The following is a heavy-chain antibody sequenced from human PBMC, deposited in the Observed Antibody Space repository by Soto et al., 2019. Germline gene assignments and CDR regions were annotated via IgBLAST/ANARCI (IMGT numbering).Heavy chain of an antibody. CDR2: FSAYNGNK. Sequence: QVQLVQSGAEVKKPGASVKVSCKASGYTFTSYGISWVRQAPGQGLEWMGWFSAYNGNKNYAQKLQGRVTMTTDTSTSTAYMELRSLRSDDTAVYYCARGPSGYQDPNHFDYWGQGTLVTVSS. CDR3: ARGPSGYQDPNHFDY. V-gene: IGHV1-18*01. D-gene: IGHD6-13*01. J-gene: IGHJ4*02. CDR1: GYTFTSYG.